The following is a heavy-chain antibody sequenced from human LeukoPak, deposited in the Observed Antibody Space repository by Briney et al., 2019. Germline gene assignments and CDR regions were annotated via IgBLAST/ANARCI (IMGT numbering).Heavy chain of an antibody. CDR3: ARGRESQQRGWFGESQAVYYPFVDV. D-gene: IGHD3-10*01. V-gene: IGHV4-34*01. J-gene: IGHJ6*04. CDR2: INPRGST. Sequence: SETLSLTCAVYGGPFNDDCWNWIRQPPGKGLQWIGEINPRGSTRYNSSLKSRVTISADTSKSQVSLKVNSVTAADTAVYYCARGRESQQRGWFGESQAVYYPFVDVWGTGTTVTVSS. CDR1: GGPFNDDC.